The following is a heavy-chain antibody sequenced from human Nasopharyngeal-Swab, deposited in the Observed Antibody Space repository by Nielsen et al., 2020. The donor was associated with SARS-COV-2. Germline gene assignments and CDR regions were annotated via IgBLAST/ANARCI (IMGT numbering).Heavy chain of an antibody. V-gene: IGHV2-70*01. J-gene: IGHJ4*02. CDR3: ARISYDMLTGYYVEFDY. D-gene: IGHD3-9*01. CDR2: IDWDDDK. CDR1: GFSLSTSGMC. Sequence: SGPTLVKPTQTLTLTCTFPGFSLSTSGMCVSWIRQPPGKALEWLALIDWDDDKYYSTSLKTRLTISKDTSKNQVVLTMTNMDPVDTVTYYCARISYDMLTGYYVEFDYWGQGTLVTDSS.